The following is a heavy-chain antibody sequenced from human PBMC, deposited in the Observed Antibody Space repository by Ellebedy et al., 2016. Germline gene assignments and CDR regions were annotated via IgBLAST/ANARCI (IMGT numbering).Heavy chain of an antibody. CDR3: ARDYGDY. Sequence: SETLSLXXTVSGGSISSYYWSWIRQPPGKGLEWIGEINHSGSTNYNPSLKSRVTISVDTSKNQFSLKLSSVTAADTAVYYCARDYGDYWGQGTLVTVSS. CDR1: GGSISSYY. V-gene: IGHV4-34*01. J-gene: IGHJ4*02. D-gene: IGHD3-16*01. CDR2: INHSGST.